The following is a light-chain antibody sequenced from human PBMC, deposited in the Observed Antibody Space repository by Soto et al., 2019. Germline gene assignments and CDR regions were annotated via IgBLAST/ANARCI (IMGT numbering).Light chain of an antibody. Sequence: DIQMTQSPSTLSASVGDRVTITCRASQSISTWLDWYQQRPGQAPKLLIYNASSVESGVPSRFSVSGSGTEFTLTISSLQPDYFATYYCQQYNSYPYTFGQGTKLENK. CDR2: NAS. CDR1: QSISTW. J-gene: IGKJ2*01. CDR3: QQYNSYPYT. V-gene: IGKV1-5*03.